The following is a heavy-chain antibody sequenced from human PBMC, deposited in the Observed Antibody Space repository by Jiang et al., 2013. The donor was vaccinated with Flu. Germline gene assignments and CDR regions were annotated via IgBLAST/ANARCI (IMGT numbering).Heavy chain of an antibody. Sequence: VVQPGRSLRLSCAASGFTFSSYGMHWVRQAPGKGLEWVAVIWYDGSNKYYADSVKGRFTISRDNSKNTLYLQMNSLRAEDTAVYYCARDARPLMITFGGLDYWGQGTLVTVSS. D-gene: IGHD3-16*01. CDR2: IWYDGSNK. V-gene: IGHV3-33*08. CDR3: ARDARPLMITFGGLDY. J-gene: IGHJ4*02. CDR1: GFTFSSYG.